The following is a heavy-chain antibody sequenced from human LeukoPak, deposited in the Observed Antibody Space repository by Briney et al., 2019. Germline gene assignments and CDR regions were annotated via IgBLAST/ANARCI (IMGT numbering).Heavy chain of an antibody. CDR2: ISNDGGGT. Sequence: GGSLRLSCTASGFIFSNFGLMWVRQAPGKGLEWVSAISNDGGGTTYADFVKGRFTISRDNSKNTLFLQMNSLRAEDTALYYCAKGSSGYFADLWGQGTLVTVSS. J-gene: IGHJ5*02. CDR1: GFIFSNFG. D-gene: IGHD3-22*01. V-gene: IGHV3-23*01. CDR3: AKGSSGYFADL.